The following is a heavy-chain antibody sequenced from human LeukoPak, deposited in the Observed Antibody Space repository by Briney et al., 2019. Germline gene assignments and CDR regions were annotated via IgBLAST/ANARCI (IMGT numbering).Heavy chain of an antibody. J-gene: IGHJ6*02. CDR1: GYTFTSYY. Sequence: ASVKVSCKASGYTFTSYYMHWVRQAPGQGLEWMGIINPSGGSTSYAQKFQGRVTMTRNTSISTAYMELSSLRSEDTAVYYCALTSSSSWYHYYYYGMDVWGQGTTVTVSS. V-gene: IGHV1-46*01. D-gene: IGHD6-13*01. CDR2: INPSGGST. CDR3: ALTSSSSWYHYYYYGMDV.